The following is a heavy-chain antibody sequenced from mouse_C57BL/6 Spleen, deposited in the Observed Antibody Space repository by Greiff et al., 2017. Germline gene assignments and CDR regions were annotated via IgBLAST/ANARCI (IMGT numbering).Heavy chain of an antibody. J-gene: IGHJ3*01. V-gene: IGHV1-69*01. CDR3: ARGGAAQAPFAY. CDR1: GYTFTSYW. Sequence: QQSCKASGYTFTSYWMHWVKQRPGQGLEWIGEIDPSDSYTNYNQKFKGKSTLTVDKSSSTAYMQLSSLTSEDSAVYYCARGGAAQAPFAYWGQGTLVTVSA. CDR2: IDPSDSYT. D-gene: IGHD3-2*02.